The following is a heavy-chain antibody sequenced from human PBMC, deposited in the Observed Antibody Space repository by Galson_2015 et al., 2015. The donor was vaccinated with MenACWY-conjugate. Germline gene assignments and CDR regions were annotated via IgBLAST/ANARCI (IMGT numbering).Heavy chain of an antibody. J-gene: IGHJ4*02. CDR2: ITGSDGRT. V-gene: IGHV3-23*01. Sequence: SLRLSCAASGFTFSSCAVSWVHQAPGKGLEWVSGITGSDGRTFYAASVKGRFTISRDNSKNTVYLQMNSLRAEDTAVYFCARGLGTGSFSELDSWGQGILVTVSS. CDR1: GFTFSSCA. D-gene: IGHD1-26*01. CDR3: ARGLGTGSFSELDS.